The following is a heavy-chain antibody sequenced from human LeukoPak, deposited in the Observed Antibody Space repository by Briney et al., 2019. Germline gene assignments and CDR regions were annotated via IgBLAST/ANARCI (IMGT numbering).Heavy chain of an antibody. CDR3: ARRYSGYGNAFDI. J-gene: IGHJ3*02. CDR2: IYSSGST. D-gene: IGHD5-12*01. V-gene: IGHV4-59*08. Sequence: PSETLSLTCTVSGGSISSYYWSWIRQPPGKGLGWIGYIYSSGSTNYSPSLKSRVTISVDTSKSQFSLKLYSVTAADTAVYYCARRYSGYGNAFDIWGQGTMVTVSS. CDR1: GGSISSYY.